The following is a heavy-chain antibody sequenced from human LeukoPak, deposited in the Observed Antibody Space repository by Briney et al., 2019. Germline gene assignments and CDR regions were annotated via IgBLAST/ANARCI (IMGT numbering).Heavy chain of an antibody. V-gene: IGHV4-4*07. CDR1: GGSISGYY. CDR3: ARERATVTTELDC. D-gene: IGHD4-17*01. J-gene: IGHJ4*02. CDR2: VFTSGST. Sequence: SQTLSLTCTLSGGSISGYYWSWIRQPAGKGLEWIGRVFTSGSTNYNPSVKSRVTISIDKSKNEFYLNLNSVTATDTALYYCARERATVTTELDCWGQGILVTVSS.